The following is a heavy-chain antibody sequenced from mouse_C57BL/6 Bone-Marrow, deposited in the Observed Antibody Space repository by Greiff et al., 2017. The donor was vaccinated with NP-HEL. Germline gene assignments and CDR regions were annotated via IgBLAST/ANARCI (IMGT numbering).Heavy chain of an antibody. J-gene: IGHJ3*01. Sequence: EVQGVESGGGLVQPGGSLKLSCAASGFTFSDYYMYWVRQTPEKRLEWVAYISNGGGSTYYPDTVKGRFTISRDNAKNTLYLQMSRLKSEDTAMYYCARWLRSWFAYWGQGTLVTVSA. V-gene: IGHV5-12*01. D-gene: IGHD2-2*01. CDR2: ISNGGGST. CDR1: GFTFSDYY. CDR3: ARWLRSWFAY.